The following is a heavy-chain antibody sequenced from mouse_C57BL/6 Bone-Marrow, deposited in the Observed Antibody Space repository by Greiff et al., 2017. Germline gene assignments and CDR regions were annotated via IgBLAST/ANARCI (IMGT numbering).Heavy chain of an antibody. Sequence: VKLQQPGAELVKPGASVKMSCKASGYTFTSYWITWVKQRPGQGLEWIGDIYPTSGRTNYNEKFKSKAILTVDTSSNTAYMQLSSLTSEDSAVFYCARSGPLGRSFDYWGQGTTLIVSS. J-gene: IGHJ2*01. D-gene: IGHD4-1*01. CDR1: GYTFTSYW. CDR3: ARSGPLGRSFDY. CDR2: IYPTSGRT. V-gene: IGHV1-55*01.